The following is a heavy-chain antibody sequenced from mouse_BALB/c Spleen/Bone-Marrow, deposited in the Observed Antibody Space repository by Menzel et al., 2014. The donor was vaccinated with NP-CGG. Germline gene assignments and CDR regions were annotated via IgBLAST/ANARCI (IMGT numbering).Heavy chain of an antibody. Sequence: EVMLVESGGGLVKPGGSLELSCAASGFTFSSYAMSWVRQTPEKRLEWVASISSGGSTYYPDSVKGRFTISRDNARNILYLQMSSLRSEDTAMYYCARGNGFEGFAYWGQGTLVTVSA. D-gene: IGHD1-2*01. CDR3: ARGNGFEGFAY. CDR2: ISSGGST. V-gene: IGHV5-6-5*01. J-gene: IGHJ3*01. CDR1: GFTFSSYA.